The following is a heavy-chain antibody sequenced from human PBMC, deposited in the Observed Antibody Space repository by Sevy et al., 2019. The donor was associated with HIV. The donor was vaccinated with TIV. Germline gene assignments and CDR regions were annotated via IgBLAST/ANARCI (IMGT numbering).Heavy chain of an antibody. V-gene: IGHV3-21*01. D-gene: IGHD5-12*01. CDR1: GFTFSGYS. Sequence: GGSLRLSCAASGFTFSGYSMNWVRQAPGKGLEWVSSVSSLSNYIYYEDSVKGRFTISRDNAKNSLYLQMNNLRVEDTAVYYCARDRKGEYSAYDGAGYFGMDVWGQGITVTVSS. CDR3: ARDRKGEYSAYDGAGYFGMDV. J-gene: IGHJ6*02. CDR2: VSSLSNYI.